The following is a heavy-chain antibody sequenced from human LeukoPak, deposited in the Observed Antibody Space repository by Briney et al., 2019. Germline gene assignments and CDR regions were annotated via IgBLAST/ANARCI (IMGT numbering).Heavy chain of an antibody. CDR2: IKQDGSEK. J-gene: IGHJ4*02. V-gene: IGHV3-7*01. CDR3: ARVKRRLYDFWSGSCFDY. CDR1: GFTFSSYW. Sequence: PGGSLRLSCAASGFTFSSYWMSWVRQAPGKGLEWVANIKQDGSEKYYVDSVKGRFTISRDNAKNSLYLQMNSLRAEDTAVYYCARVKRRLYDFWSGSCFDYWGQGTLVTVSS. D-gene: IGHD3-3*01.